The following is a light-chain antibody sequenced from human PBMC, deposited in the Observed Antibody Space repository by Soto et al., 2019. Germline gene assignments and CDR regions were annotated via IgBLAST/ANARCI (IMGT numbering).Light chain of an antibody. CDR2: EDN. J-gene: IGLJ3*02. Sequence: NFMLTQPHSVSESPGKTVTISCTRSSGSIASNYVQWYQQRPGSAPTTVIYEDNQRPSGVPDRFSGSIDSSSNSASLTISGLKTEDEADYYCQSMIAAWVFGGGTKVTVL. CDR3: QSMIAAWV. V-gene: IGLV6-57*04. CDR1: SGSIASNY.